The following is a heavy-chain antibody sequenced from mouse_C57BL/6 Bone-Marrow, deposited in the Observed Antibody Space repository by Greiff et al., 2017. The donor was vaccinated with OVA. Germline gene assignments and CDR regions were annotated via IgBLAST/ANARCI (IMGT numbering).Heavy chain of an antibody. J-gene: IGHJ2*01. CDR2: IYYSGTI. V-gene: IGHV3-5*01. Sequence: EVQLQESGPGLVKPSQTVFLTCTVTGISITTGNYRWRWIRQFPGNKLEWIGYIYYSGTIIYNPSLTSLTTITRDTPKNQFFLEMNSLTAEDTATYYCARAGDGYAYFDYWGQDTTLTVSS. D-gene: IGHD2-2*01. CDR3: ARAGDGYAYFDY. CDR1: GISITTGNYR.